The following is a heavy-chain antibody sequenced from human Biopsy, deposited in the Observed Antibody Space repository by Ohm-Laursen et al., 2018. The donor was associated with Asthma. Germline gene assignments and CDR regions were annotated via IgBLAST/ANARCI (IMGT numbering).Heavy chain of an antibody. D-gene: IGHD1-7*01. J-gene: IGHJ4*02. CDR3: ARRGITGTTLDY. V-gene: IGHV1-46*01. Sequence: GSSLKVSCKASGYTFTSYYMHWVRQTPGQGLEWMGIINPSGGSTSYAQKFQGRVTMTRDTSKSTVYMELSSLRSEDTAVYYCARRGITGTTLDYWGQGTLVTVSS. CDR1: GYTFTSYY. CDR2: INPSGGST.